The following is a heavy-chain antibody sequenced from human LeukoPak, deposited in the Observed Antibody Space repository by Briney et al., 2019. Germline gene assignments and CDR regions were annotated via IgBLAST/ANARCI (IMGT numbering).Heavy chain of an antibody. CDR2: IWYDGSNK. Sequence: PGGPLRLSCAASGFTFSSYGMHWVRQAPGKGLEWVAVIWYDGSNKYYADSVKGRFTISRDNSKNTLYLQMNSLRAEDTAVYYCARDQYYYGSGSYFHAFDIWGQGTMVTVSS. CDR1: GFTFSSYG. CDR3: ARDQYYYGSGSYFHAFDI. V-gene: IGHV3-33*01. J-gene: IGHJ3*02. D-gene: IGHD3-10*01.